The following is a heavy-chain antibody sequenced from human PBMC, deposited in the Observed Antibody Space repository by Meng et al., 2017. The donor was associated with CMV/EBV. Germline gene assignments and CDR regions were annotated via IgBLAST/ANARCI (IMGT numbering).Heavy chain of an antibody. D-gene: IGHD2-8*01. J-gene: IGHJ4*02. CDR1: GFTFSSSA. CDR3: AKDLYYSFDY. CDR2: IAHDGSAK. Sequence: VGSGGGVVQPGGSLRLSCAASGFTFSSSAMYWVRQPPGKGLEWVSFIAHDGSAKTYTDSVKGRFTISRDDSENTVYLEMNSLRVEDTAVYYCAKDLYYSFDYWGQGTLVTVSS. V-gene: IGHV3-30*02.